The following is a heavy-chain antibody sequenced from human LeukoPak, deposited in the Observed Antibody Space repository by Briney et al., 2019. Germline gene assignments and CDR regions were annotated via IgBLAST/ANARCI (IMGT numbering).Heavy chain of an antibody. CDR2: ISAYNGNT. CDR3: ARSCGGDCYTPLLRYGMDV. D-gene: IGHD2-21*02. CDR1: GYTFTIYG. Sequence: EASVKVSFKASGYTFTIYGISWVRQAPGQGLEWMGWISAYNGNTNYAQKLQGRVTITTDTSTSTAYMELRSLRSDDTAVYYCARSCGGDCYTPLLRYGMDVWGQGTTVTVSS. J-gene: IGHJ6*02. V-gene: IGHV1-18*01.